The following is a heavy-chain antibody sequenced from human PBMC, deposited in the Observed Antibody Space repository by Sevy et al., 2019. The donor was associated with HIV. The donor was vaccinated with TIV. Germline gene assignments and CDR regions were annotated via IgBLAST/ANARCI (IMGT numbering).Heavy chain of an antibody. CDR3: ARDLPDYGDYGRFDP. D-gene: IGHD4-17*01. CDR1: GDSISSGLYY. CDR2: IYPGGST. J-gene: IGHJ5*02. Sequence: SETLSLTCTVSGDSISSGLYYWSWIRQPAGKGLEWTGRIYPGGSTNYNPSLRGRVSISVDTSTNQFSLKLNSVTAADTAVYYCARDLPDYGDYGRFDPWGQGTLVTVSS. V-gene: IGHV4-61*02.